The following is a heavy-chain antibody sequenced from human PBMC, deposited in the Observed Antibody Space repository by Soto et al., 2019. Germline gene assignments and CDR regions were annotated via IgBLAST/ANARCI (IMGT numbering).Heavy chain of an antibody. CDR3: ARELELALEAWFDP. D-gene: IGHD1-7*01. J-gene: IGHJ5*02. Sequence: GASVKVSCKASGYTFTSYGISWVRQAPGQGLEWMGLISAYNGNTNYAQKLQGRVTMTTDTSTSTAYMELRSLRSDDTAVYYCARELELALEAWFDPWGQGTLVTVSS. CDR1: GYTFTSYG. CDR2: ISAYNGNT. V-gene: IGHV1-18*01.